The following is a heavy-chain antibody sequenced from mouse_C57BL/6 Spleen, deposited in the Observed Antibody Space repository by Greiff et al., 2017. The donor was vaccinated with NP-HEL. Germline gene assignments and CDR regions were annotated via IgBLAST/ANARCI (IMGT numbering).Heavy chain of an antibody. CDR1: GYSITSGYY. Sequence: EVQLVESGPGLVKPSQSLSLTCSVTGYSITSGYYWNWIRQFPGNKLEWMGYISYDGSNNYNPSLKNRISITRDTSKNQFFLKLNSVTTEDTATYYCAFSYEYYAMDYWGQGTSVTVSS. CDR3: AFSYEYYAMDY. J-gene: IGHJ4*01. D-gene: IGHD1-2*01. V-gene: IGHV3-6*01. CDR2: ISYDGSN.